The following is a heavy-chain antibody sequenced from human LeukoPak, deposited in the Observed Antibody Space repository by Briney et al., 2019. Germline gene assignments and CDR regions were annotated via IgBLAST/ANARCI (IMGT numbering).Heavy chain of an antibody. Sequence: PGGSLRLSCAASGFTFSSYAMNWVRQAPGKGLEWVSGISGSSGTTYYADSVKGRFTISRDNSKNTLYLQMNSLRAEDTAVYYCANVDYGYYFDYWGQGTLVTVSS. CDR3: ANVDYGYYFDY. CDR2: ISGSSGTT. J-gene: IGHJ4*02. V-gene: IGHV3-23*01. D-gene: IGHD3-10*01. CDR1: GFTFSSYA.